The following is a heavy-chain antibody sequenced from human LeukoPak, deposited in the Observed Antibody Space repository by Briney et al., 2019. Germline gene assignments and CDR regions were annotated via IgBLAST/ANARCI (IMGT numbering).Heavy chain of an antibody. D-gene: IGHD5-18*01. CDR2: IVVGSGNT. J-gene: IGHJ6*02. Sequence: SVKVSCKASGFTFTGSAVQWVRQARGQRLEWIGWIVVGSGNTNYAQKFQERVTITRDMSTSTAYMELSSLRSEDTAVYYCAAVIQLWSHYYYGMDVWGQGTTVTVSS. CDR1: GFTFTGSA. CDR3: AAVIQLWSHYYYGMDV. V-gene: IGHV1-58*01.